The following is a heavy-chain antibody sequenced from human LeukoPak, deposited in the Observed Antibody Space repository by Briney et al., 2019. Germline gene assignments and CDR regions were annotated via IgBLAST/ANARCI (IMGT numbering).Heavy chain of an antibody. J-gene: IGHJ3*02. V-gene: IGHV1-69*05. CDR1: GGTFSSYA. CDR2: IIPIFGTA. Sequence: SVKVSCKASGGTFSSYAISWVRQAPGQGLEWMGGIIPIFGTANYAQKFQGRVTIATDESTSTAYMELSSLRSEDTAVYYCARPRTLGVPTDAFDIWGQGTMVTVSS. D-gene: IGHD3-3*01. CDR3: ARPRTLGVPTDAFDI.